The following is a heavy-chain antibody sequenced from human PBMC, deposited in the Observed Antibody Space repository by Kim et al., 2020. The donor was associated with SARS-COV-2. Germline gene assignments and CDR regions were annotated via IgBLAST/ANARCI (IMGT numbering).Heavy chain of an antibody. J-gene: IGHJ4*02. Sequence: SETLSLTCTVSGGSISSSSYYWGWIRQPPGKGLEWIGSIYYSGSTYYNPSLKSRVTISVDTSKNQFSLKLSSVTAADTAVYYCATRDGVSPYWGQGTLVTVSS. CDR2: IYYSGST. CDR3: ATRDGVSPY. V-gene: IGHV4-39*01. CDR1: GGSISSSSYY. D-gene: IGHD2-21*02.